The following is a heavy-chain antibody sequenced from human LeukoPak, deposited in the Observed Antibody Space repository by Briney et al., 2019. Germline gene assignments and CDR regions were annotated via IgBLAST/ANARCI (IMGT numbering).Heavy chain of an antibody. D-gene: IGHD3-9*01. CDR3: AKSLDYDILTGYGANDY. CDR1: GFTFNNYA. V-gene: IGHV3-64*04. CDR2: INNNGGST. Sequence: GGSLRLSCSASGFTFNNYAMNWVRQAPGKGLEYVSGINNNGGSTQYADSVKGRFTISRDNSKNTLYLQMNSLRAEDTAVYYCAKSLDYDILTGYGANDYWGQGTLVTVSS. J-gene: IGHJ4*02.